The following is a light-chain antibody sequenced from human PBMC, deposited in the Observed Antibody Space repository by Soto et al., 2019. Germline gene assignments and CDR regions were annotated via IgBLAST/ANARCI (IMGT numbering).Light chain of an antibody. CDR1: QSVSNNY. CDR3: QQYCRSGT. Sequence: EVVLTQPPGTLSLSTGERATLSCRASQSVSNNYLAWYQQKPGQAPRLLIYGASNRATGIPDRFSGSGSGTDFTLTISRLEPEDFAVYYCQQYCRSGTFGQGTKVDI. J-gene: IGKJ1*01. CDR2: GAS. V-gene: IGKV3-20*01.